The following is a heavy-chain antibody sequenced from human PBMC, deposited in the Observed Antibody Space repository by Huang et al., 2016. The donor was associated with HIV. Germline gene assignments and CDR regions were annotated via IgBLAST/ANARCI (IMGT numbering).Heavy chain of an antibody. CDR3: ARGEWFGELTLDY. CDR1: GFSVSDNY. V-gene: IGHV3-53*01. D-gene: IGHD3-10*01. CDR2: LFSCGGK. J-gene: IGHJ4*02. Sequence: EVQLVESGGGLIQPGGSLRLSCAASGFSVSDNYITWVRQAPGKGLEVVSDLFSCGGKYYADAVKGRFTISRDKSKNTLFLQMNSLRAEDTAVYYCARGEWFGELTLDYWGQGTLVTVSS.